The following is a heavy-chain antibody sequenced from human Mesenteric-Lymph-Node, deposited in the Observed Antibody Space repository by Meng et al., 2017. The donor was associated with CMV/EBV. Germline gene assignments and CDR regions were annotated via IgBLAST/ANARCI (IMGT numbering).Heavy chain of an antibody. J-gene: IGHJ6*02. CDR3: AREARTLEWLTYYYYYGMDV. V-gene: IGHV3-19*01. CDR2: VSWNGSRT. D-gene: IGHD3-3*01. CDR1: GFTFSNSD. Sequence: GESLKISCAASGFTFSNSDMNWVRQAPGKGLEWVSGVSWNGSRTHYADSVKGRFIISRDNSRNFLYQQMNSLRPEDMAVYYCAREARTLEWLTYYYYYGMDVWGQGTTVTVSS.